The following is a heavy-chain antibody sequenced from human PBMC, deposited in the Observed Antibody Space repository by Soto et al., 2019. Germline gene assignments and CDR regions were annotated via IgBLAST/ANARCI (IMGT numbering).Heavy chain of an antibody. D-gene: IGHD1-26*01. CDR2: IYNSGST. CDR1: GGSSSNYY. J-gene: IGHJ4*02. Sequence: TSESLSLTCTVSGGSSSNYYWSWIRQPAGKGLEWIGRIYNSGSTKYNPSLKSRVTMSDDTSKNQFSLNLISVTAADTAVYYCARSGGSFNLDYWGLGTLVTVSS. CDR3: ARSGGSFNLDY. V-gene: IGHV4-4*07.